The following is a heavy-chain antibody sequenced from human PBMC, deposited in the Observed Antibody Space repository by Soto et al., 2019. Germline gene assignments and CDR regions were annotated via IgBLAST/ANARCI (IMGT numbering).Heavy chain of an antibody. D-gene: IGHD1-7*01. CDR3: ASDTGTTRDYYYYYMDV. CDR2: IYYSGST. Sequence: SETLSLTCTVSGGSISSYYWSWIRQPPGKGLEWIGYIYYSGSTNYNPSLKSRVTISVDTSKNQFSLKLSSVTAADTAVYYCASDTGTTRDYYYYYMDVWGKGTTVTVSS. J-gene: IGHJ6*03. CDR1: GGSISSYY. V-gene: IGHV4-59*08.